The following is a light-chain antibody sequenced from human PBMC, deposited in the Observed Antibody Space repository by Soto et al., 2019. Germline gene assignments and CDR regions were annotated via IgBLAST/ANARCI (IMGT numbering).Light chain of an antibody. CDR2: HAS. Sequence: ETVLTQSPATLSLSPGETATLSCRASEYVDIYLAWYQQKPGQAPRLLIYHASNRATGIPARFSGSGSRTDFTLHISSLDPEDSAVYYCQQRRNCPPLTVRGGTRVEIK. CDR1: EYVDIY. V-gene: IGKV3-11*01. J-gene: IGKJ4*01. CDR3: QQRRNCPPLT.